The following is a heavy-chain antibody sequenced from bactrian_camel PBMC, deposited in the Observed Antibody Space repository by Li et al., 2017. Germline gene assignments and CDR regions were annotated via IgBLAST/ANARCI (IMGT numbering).Heavy chain of an antibody. CDR1: WFPYDVNNR. CDR2: IQPFGDRK. Sequence: VQLVESGGGSVQAGGSLNLSCLALWFPYDVNNRMGWFRQAPGKKREAVAIIQPFGDRKYYTDSFKGRFTISRDNAKETLYLQMNSLKTEDTAVYYCALGSSSQSTMTARGKGTQVTVS. D-gene: IGHD6*01. J-gene: IGHJ4*01. V-gene: IGHV3S54*01.